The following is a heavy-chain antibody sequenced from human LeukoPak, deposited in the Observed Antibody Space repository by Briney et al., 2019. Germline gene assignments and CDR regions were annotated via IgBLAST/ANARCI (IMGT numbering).Heavy chain of an antibody. V-gene: IGHV1-46*01. CDR3: ARVLNYYGSGSSLDY. CDR2: INPSGGST. J-gene: IGHJ4*02. CDR1: GYTFTSYY. D-gene: IGHD3-10*01. Sequence: ASVKVSCKASGYTFTSYYMHWVRQAPGQGLEWMGIINPSGGSTSYAQKFQGRVTMTRDTSTSTVYMELSSLRSEDTAVYYCARVLNYYGSGSSLDYWGQGTLVTVSS.